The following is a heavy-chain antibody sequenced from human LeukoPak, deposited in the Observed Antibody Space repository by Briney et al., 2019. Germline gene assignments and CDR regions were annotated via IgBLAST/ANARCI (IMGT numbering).Heavy chain of an antibody. CDR1: GGSFSGYY. D-gene: IGHD6-13*01. CDR3: ARPRYSSSWYVV. V-gene: IGHV4-34*01. CDR2: INHSGST. J-gene: IGHJ4*02. Sequence: SETLSLTCAVYGGSFSGYYWSWIRQPPGKGLEWIGEINHSGSTNYNPSLKSRVTISVDTSKNQFSLKLSSVTAAGTAVYYCARPRYSSSWYVVWGQGTLVTVSS.